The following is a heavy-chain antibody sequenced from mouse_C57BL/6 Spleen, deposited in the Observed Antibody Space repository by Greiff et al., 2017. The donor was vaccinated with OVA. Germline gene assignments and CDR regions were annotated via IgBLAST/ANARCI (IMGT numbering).Heavy chain of an antibody. J-gene: IGHJ4*01. CDR2: IYPGGGYT. Sequence: VKLMESGAELVRPGTSVKMSCKASGYTFTNYWIGWAKQRPGHGLEWIGDIYPGGGYTNYNEKFKGKATLTADKSSSTAYMQFSSLTSEDSAIYYCARGGTTVVSPYAMDYWGQGTSVTVSS. CDR1: GYTFTNYW. CDR3: ARGGTTVVSPYAMDY. D-gene: IGHD1-1*01. V-gene: IGHV1-63*01.